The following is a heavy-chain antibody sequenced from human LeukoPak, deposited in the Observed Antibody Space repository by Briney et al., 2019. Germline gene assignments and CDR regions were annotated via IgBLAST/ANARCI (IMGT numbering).Heavy chain of an antibody. J-gene: IGHJ4*02. D-gene: IGHD1-26*01. Sequence: PGGSLRLSCAASGFTFSNYAMSWVRQAPGKGLEWVSSINGRGGSTYYADSVKGRFTISRDNSKNTLYLQMNSLRAEDTAIYYCARVYSGSFSPFDYWGQGTLVTVSS. V-gene: IGHV3-23*01. CDR3: ARVYSGSFSPFDY. CDR1: GFTFSNYA. CDR2: INGRGGST.